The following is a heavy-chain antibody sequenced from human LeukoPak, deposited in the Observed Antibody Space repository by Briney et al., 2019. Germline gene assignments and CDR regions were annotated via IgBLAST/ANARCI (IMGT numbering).Heavy chain of an antibody. CDR1: GGSISTYF. Sequence: SETLSLTCTVSGGSISTYFWNWIRQPAGKGLEWIGRIYTSGSTNYNPSLRSRVTMSLDTPKNQFSLKLSSVTAADTAVYYCARAYSYDSSPVDFWGQGTLVTVSS. J-gene: IGHJ4*02. CDR3: ARAYSYDSSPVDF. D-gene: IGHD3-22*01. V-gene: IGHV4-4*07. CDR2: IYTSGST.